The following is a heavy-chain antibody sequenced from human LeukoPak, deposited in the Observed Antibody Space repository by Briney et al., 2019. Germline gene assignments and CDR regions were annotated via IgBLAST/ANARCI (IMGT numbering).Heavy chain of an antibody. D-gene: IGHD2-15*01. CDR2: ISYDGSNK. CDR3: ARNDIVGYYGMDV. CDR1: GFIFSPYT. Sequence: GGSLRLSCAASGFIFSPYTMHWVRQAPGKGLEWVAVISYDGSNKYYADSVKGRFTISRDNSKNTLYLQMNSLRAEDTAVYYCARNDIVGYYGMDVWGQGTTVTISS. V-gene: IGHV3-30*04. J-gene: IGHJ6*02.